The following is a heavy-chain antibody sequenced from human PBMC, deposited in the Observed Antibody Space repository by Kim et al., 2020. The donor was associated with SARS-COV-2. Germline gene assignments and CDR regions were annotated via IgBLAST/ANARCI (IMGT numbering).Heavy chain of an antibody. V-gene: IGHV4-34*01. Sequence: SETLSLTCAVYGGSFSGYYWSWIRQPPGKGLEWIGEINHSGSTNYNPSLKSRVTISVDTSKNQFSLKLSSVTAADTAVYYCARGPIVVVVAATHYYYYGMDVWGQGTTVTVSS. CDR2: INHSGST. D-gene: IGHD2-15*01. CDR1: GGSFSGYY. CDR3: ARGPIVVVVAATHYYYYGMDV. J-gene: IGHJ6*02.